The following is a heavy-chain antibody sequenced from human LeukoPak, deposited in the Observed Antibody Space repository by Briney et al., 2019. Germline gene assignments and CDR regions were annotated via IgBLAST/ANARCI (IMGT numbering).Heavy chain of an antibody. D-gene: IGHD1-26*01. J-gene: IGHJ4*02. CDR2: IYYSGST. V-gene: IGHV4-59*01. Sequence: SETLSLTCSVSGGSIRRYYWSWIRQPPGKGLEWIGDIYYSGSTNYNPSLKSRVTIAVDTSKNQFSLKLSSVTAADTAVYYCANGTYTHYYFDYWGQGTLVTVSS. CDR1: GGSIRRYY. CDR3: ANGTYTHYYFDY.